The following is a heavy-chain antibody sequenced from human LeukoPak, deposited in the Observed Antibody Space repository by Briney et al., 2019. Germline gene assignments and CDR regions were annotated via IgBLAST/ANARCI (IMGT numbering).Heavy chain of an antibody. Sequence: GGSLRLSCAASGFTLSSYVMYWVRQAPGKGLEYVSSISSNGGSTYYANSVKGRFTISRDNSKNTLYLQMGSLRAEDMAVYYCARGGQSKYDSSGYLNYFDYWGQGTLVTVSS. CDR1: GFTLSSYV. CDR2: ISSNGGST. CDR3: ARGGQSKYDSSGYLNYFDY. J-gene: IGHJ4*02. V-gene: IGHV3-64*01. D-gene: IGHD3-22*01.